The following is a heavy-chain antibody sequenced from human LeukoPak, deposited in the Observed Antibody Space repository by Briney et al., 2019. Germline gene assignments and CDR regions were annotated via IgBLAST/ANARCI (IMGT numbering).Heavy chain of an antibody. Sequence: SETLSLTCTVSGGSISSYYWSWIRQPPGKGLEWIGRIYHSGSTYYNPSLKSRVTISVDTSKNQFSLKLSSVTAADTAVYYCARGTQRAMIDYWGQGTLVTVSS. CDR3: ARGTQRAMIDY. V-gene: IGHV4-38-2*02. CDR2: IYHSGST. CDR1: GGSISSYY. J-gene: IGHJ4*02. D-gene: IGHD1-7*01.